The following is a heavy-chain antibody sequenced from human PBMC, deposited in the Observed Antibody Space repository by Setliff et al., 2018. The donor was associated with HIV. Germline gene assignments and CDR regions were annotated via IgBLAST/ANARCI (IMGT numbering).Heavy chain of an antibody. J-gene: IGHJ4*02. V-gene: IGHV4-4*07. CDR3: ARVRLTMIMMVDYFDQ. Sequence: SETLSLTCTVSGGSFTTYYWSWLRQPPGKGLEWVGHIYSTGDTNYNPSLKSRVTLSADTSKNQLSLSLTSVTAADTAVYYCARVRLTMIMMVDYFDQWGQGTLVTVSS. D-gene: IGHD3-22*01. CDR1: GGSFTTYY. CDR2: IYSTGDT.